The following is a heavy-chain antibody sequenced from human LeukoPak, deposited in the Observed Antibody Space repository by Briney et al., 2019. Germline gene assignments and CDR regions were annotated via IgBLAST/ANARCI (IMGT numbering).Heavy chain of an antibody. CDR2: IRSKAYGGTT. J-gene: IGHJ4*02. CDR1: GFTFGDYA. D-gene: IGHD1-26*01. V-gene: IGHV3-49*04. Sequence: PGGSLRLSCTASGFTFGDYAMSWVRQAPGKGLEWVGFIRSKAYGGTTEYAASVKGRFTISRDDSKSIAYLQMNSLKTEDTAVNYCTRYTWDLQIFYYWGQGTLVTVSS. CDR3: TRYTWDLQIFYY.